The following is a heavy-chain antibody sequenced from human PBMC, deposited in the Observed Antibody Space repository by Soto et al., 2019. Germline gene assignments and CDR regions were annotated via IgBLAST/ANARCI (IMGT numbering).Heavy chain of an antibody. V-gene: IGHV3-21*01. D-gene: IGHD3-22*01. Sequence: GGSLRLSCAASGFTFSSYSMNWVRQAPGKGLEWVSSISSSSSYIYYADSVKGRFTISRDNSRDTLYLQMNSLRADDTATYYCATEPLFSGSSYVGPFHWGQGSLVTVSS. CDR3: ATEPLFSGSSYVGPFH. CDR2: ISSSSSYI. CDR1: GFTFSSYS. J-gene: IGHJ4*02.